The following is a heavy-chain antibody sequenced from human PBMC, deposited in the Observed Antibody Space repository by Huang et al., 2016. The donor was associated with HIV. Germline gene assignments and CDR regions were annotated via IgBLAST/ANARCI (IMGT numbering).Heavy chain of an antibody. CDR2: VSNDGNGK. CDR3: LPAGHVSHYYYMDV. CDR1: GFSFTSYD. J-gene: IGHJ6*03. Sequence: QGQLVESGGGVVQPGRSLRLSCAASGFSFTSYDMQWVRQVPGKGVGWGSFVSNDGNGKYYADSVKGRFTISRDNFKNTLYLQMNSLRTGDTAVYFCLPAGHVSHYYYMDVWGKGTTVIVSS. V-gene: IGHV3-30*03.